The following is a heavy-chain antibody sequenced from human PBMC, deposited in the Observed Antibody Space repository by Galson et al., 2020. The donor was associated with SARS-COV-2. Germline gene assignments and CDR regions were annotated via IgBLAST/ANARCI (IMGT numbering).Heavy chain of an antibody. CDR3: ARGIVVVVAATGQGYYYYGMDV. J-gene: IGHJ6*02. CDR1: GYTFTGYY. D-gene: IGHD2-15*01. V-gene: IGHV1-2*02. Sequence: ASGYTFTGYYMHWVRQAPGQGLEWMGWINPNSGGTNYAQKFQGRVTMTRDTSISTAYMELSRLRSDDTAVYYCARGIVVVVAATGQGYYYYGMDVWGQGTTVTVSS. CDR2: INPNSGGT.